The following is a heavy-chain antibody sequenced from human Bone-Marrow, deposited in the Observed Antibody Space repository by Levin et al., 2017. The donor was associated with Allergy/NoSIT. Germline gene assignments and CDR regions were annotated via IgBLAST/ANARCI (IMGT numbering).Heavy chain of an antibody. D-gene: IGHD6-19*01. V-gene: IGHV3-33*01. CDR1: GFTFRSYG. CDR2: IWYDGSNK. J-gene: IGHJ4*02. CDR3: ASLRCSDGICYLDY. Sequence: RGESLKISCVASGFTFRSYGMHWVRQAPGKGLEWVAVIWYDGSNKYYADSVKGRFTISRDNSKSTLYLQMNSLRAEDTAVYYCASLRCSDGICYLDYWGQGTLVTVSS.